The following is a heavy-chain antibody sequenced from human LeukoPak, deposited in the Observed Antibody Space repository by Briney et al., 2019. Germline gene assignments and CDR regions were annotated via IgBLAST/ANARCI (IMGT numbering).Heavy chain of an antibody. CDR1: GGSISSYY. J-gene: IGHJ6*02. V-gene: IGHV4-59*08. CDR3: ARLDGGIESLGYGMDV. CDR2: IYYSGST. D-gene: IGHD5-12*01. Sequence: PSETLSLTCTVSGGSISSYYWSWLRQPPGKGLEWIGYIYYSGSTNYNPSLKSRVTISVDTSKNQFSLKLSSVTAADTAVYYCARLDGGIESLGYGMDVWGQGTTVTVSS.